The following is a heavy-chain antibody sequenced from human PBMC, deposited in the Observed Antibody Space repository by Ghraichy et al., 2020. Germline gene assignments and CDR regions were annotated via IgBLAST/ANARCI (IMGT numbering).Heavy chain of an antibody. J-gene: IGHJ4*02. CDR3: AKLRRDGYNFFDY. CDR1: GASTSSSSYY. Sequence: SETLSLTCTVSGASTSSSSYYWGWIRQSPGKGLEWIGNIYYSGSPYYNPSLRSRVTISVDTSKNQISLKLSSVTAADTAVYYCAKLRRDGYNFFDYWGQGTLVTVSS. V-gene: IGHV4-39*07. CDR2: IYYSGSP. D-gene: IGHD5-24*01.